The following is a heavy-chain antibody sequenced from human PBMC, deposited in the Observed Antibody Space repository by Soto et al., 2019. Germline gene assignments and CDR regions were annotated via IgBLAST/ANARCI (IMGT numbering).Heavy chain of an antibody. CDR1: GFTFSNAW. CDR3: TTPREYSSSDWFDP. D-gene: IGHD6-13*01. V-gene: IGHV3-15*07. CDR2: IKSKTDGGTT. J-gene: IGHJ5*02. Sequence: GGSLRLSCAASGFTFSNAWMNWVRQAPGKGLEWVGRIKSKTDGGTTDYAAPVKGRFTISRDDSKNTLYLQMNSLKTEDTAVYYCTTPREYSSSDWFDPWGQGTLVTVSS.